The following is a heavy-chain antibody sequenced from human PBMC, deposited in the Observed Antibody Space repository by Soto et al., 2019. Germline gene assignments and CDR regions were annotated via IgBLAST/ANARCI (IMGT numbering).Heavy chain of an antibody. CDR1: GYTFTSYG. D-gene: IGHD3-3*01. J-gene: IGHJ3*02. V-gene: IGHV1-18*01. CDR3: ALRHGDYDFWSGPDAFHI. Sequence: GASVKVSCKASGYTFTSYGISWVRQAPGQGLEWMGWISAYNGNTNYAQKLQGRVTMTTDTSTSTAYMELRSLRSDDTAVYYCALRHGDYDFWSGPDAFHIWGQGTMVT. CDR2: ISAYNGNT.